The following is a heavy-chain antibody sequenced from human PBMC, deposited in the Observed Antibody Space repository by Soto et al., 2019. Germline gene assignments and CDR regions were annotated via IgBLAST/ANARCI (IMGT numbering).Heavy chain of an antibody. CDR1: GGTFSSFT. CDR3: AKDRRADWESYFYYAMDF. CDR2: IIPIYGTA. D-gene: IGHD1-26*01. J-gene: IGHJ6*02. Sequence: GASVKVSCKASGGTFSSFTISWVRQAPGQGLEWMGGIIPIYGTANYAQKFQGRVTITADASTRTAYMELSSLRSEDTAVYYCAKDRRADWESYFYYAMDFWGQGTTVTVSS. V-gene: IGHV1-69*13.